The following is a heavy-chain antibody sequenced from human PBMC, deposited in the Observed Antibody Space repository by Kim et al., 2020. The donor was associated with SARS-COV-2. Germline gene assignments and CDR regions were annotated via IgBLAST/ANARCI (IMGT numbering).Heavy chain of an antibody. D-gene: IGHD3-16*01. J-gene: IGHJ4*02. V-gene: IGHV3-33*01. Sequence: GGSLRLSCAASGFTFSSYGMHWVRQAPGKGLEWVAVIWYDGSNKYYADSVKGRFTISRDNSKNTLYLQMNSLRAEDTAVYYCARGGGRWGLDYWGQGTLVTVSS. CDR1: GFTFSSYG. CDR2: IWYDGSNK. CDR3: ARGGGRWGLDY.